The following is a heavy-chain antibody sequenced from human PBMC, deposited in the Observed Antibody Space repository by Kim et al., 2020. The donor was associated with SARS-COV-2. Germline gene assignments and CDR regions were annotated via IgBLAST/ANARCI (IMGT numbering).Heavy chain of an antibody. V-gene: IGHV3-30*04. Sequence: WGSLRLSCATSGFTFSSYAMHWVRQAPGKGLEWVAVISYDEINKYYPDSVKGRFTISRDNSRNTLYLQMNSLRAEDTALYYCARSMGGSYYHGMAVWGQG. CDR1: GFTFSSYA. CDR2: ISYDEINK. CDR3: ARSMGGSYYHGMAV. D-gene: IGHD1-26*01. J-gene: IGHJ6*02.